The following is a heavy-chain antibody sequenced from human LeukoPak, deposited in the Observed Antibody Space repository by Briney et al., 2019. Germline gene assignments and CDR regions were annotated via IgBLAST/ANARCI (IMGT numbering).Heavy chain of an antibody. CDR1: GFTLSNYG. CDR3: AKRGVVIRVILVGFHKEAYYFDS. V-gene: IGHV3-23*01. D-gene: IGHD3-22*01. CDR2: ISASGGRT. Sequence: PGGSLRLSCAVSGFTLSNYGMSWVRQAPGKGLEWVAGISASGGRTDYADSVKGRFTISRDSPKNTLYLQMNSLRAEDTAVYFCAKRGVVIRVILVGFHKEAYYFDSWGQGALVTVSS. J-gene: IGHJ4*02.